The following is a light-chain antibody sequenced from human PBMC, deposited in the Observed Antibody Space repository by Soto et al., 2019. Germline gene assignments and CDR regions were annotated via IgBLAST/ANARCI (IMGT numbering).Light chain of an antibody. V-gene: IGLV2-8*01. Sequence: QSVLTQPPSASGSPGQSVTISCTGTSSDVGGYNYVSWYQQHPGKAPKLMIYEVSKRPSGVPDRFSGSKSGTSASLAISGLRSEDEADYYCAAWDDSLSGQVFGTGTKVTVL. J-gene: IGLJ1*01. CDR2: EVS. CDR3: AAWDDSLSGQV. CDR1: SSDVGGYNY.